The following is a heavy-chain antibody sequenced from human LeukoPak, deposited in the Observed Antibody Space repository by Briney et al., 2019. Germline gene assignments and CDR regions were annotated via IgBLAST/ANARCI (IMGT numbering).Heavy chain of an antibody. J-gene: IGHJ4*02. CDR2: ISAYNGNT. CDR3: AXXXYCSSSSXXDESETFDY. CDR1: GYTFTSYG. Sequence: ASVKVSCKASGYTFTSYGISWVRQAPGQGLEWMGWISAYNGNTNYAQKYQGRVTMTTDTSTSTAYMELRSLRSDDTAIYYCAXXXYCSSSSXXDESETFDYWGQGTLVTVSS. V-gene: IGHV1-18*01. D-gene: IGHD2-2*01.